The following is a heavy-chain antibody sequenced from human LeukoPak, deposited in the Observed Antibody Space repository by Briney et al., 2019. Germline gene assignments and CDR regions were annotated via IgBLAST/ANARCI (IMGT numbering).Heavy chain of an antibody. CDR1: GGSISSSNW. D-gene: IGHD3-22*01. Sequence: SETLSLTCAVSGGSISSSNWWSWVRQPPGKGLEWIGEIYHSGSTNYNPSLKSRVTISVDKSKNQFSLKLSSVTAADTAVYYCARVHYYDSSGYYSLAYYFDYWGQGTLVAVSS. CDR2: IYHSGST. CDR3: ARVHYYDSSGYYSLAYYFDY. V-gene: IGHV4-4*02. J-gene: IGHJ4*02.